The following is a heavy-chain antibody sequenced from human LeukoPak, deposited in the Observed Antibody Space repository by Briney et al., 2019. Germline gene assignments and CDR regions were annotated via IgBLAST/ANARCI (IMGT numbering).Heavy chain of an antibody. J-gene: IGHJ6*03. CDR3: AKDPARSMDV. Sequence: GGSLCLSCAVSGLYIGSHGFHWVRQAPGKGLEWVAAVGADGRTKDDAGSVKGRFTASRNNFENTVFLQMNALRVEDTAMYYCAKDPARSMDVWGKGTTVIVSS. V-gene: IGHV3-33*06. CDR1: GLYIGSHG. CDR2: VGADGRTK.